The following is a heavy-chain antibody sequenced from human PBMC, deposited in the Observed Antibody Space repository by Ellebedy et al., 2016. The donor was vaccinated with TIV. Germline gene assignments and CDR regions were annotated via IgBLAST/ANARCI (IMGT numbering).Heavy chain of an antibody. CDR1: GFTFSSYG. CDR2: IWYDGSNK. J-gene: IGHJ5*02. V-gene: IGHV3-33*01. Sequence: GESLKISXAASGFTFSSYGMHWVRQAPSKGLEWVAVIWYDGSNKHYADSVDGRFTISRNNSKNTLYLQMNSLRVEDTAVYYCARNRIVVVDRRQRNWFDPWGQGTLVTVSS. D-gene: IGHD2-15*01. CDR3: ARNRIVVVDRRQRNWFDP.